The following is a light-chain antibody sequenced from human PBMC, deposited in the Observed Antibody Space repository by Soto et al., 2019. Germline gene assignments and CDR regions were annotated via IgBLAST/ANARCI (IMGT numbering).Light chain of an antibody. V-gene: IGKV1-5*03. CDR1: QSITNC. CDR3: QQHNPYSPYT. CDR2: DAS. J-gene: IGKJ2*01. Sequence: DIQMTQSPSTLSASVGDRVTITCRASQSITNCLAWYQQKPGKAPKLLIFDASSLRSGVPSRFSGSGSGTEFTLTISSLQPEDFATYYCQQHNPYSPYTSGQGTKLEIK.